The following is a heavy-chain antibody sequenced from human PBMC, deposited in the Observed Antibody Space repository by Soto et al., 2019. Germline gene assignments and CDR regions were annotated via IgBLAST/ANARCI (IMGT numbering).Heavy chain of an antibody. D-gene: IGHD3-22*01. V-gene: IGHV4-30-4*01. Sequence: QVQLQESGPGLVKPSQTLSLTCTVSGGSISSGDYYWSWIRQPPGKGLEWIGYIYYSGSTYYNPSLKSRVTISVDTSKNQFSLKLSSVTAADTAVYYCARAPDYYDSSGYYSTRFDPWGQGTLVTVSS. J-gene: IGHJ5*02. CDR3: ARAPDYYDSSGYYSTRFDP. CDR2: IYYSGST. CDR1: GGSISSGDYY.